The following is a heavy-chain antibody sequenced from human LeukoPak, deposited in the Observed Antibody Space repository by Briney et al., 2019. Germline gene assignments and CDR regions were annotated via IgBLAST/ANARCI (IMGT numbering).Heavy chain of an antibody. CDR1: GFTLSNHW. J-gene: IGHJ6*02. D-gene: IGHD2-8*01. CDR3: VRNNAMDV. CDR2: VNRDGSET. V-gene: IGHV3-7*03. Sequence: GGSLRLSCAASGFTLSNHWMTWVRQVPGRGPEWVANVNRDGSETYYLDSVKGRFTISRDNAKNSLYLQMNSLSAEDTALYYCVRNNAMDVWGQGTTVIVSS.